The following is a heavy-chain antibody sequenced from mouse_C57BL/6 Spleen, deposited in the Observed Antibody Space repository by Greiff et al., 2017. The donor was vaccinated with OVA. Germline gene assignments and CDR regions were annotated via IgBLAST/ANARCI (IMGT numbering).Heavy chain of an antibody. CDR2: INPNNGGT. CDR1: GYTFTDYN. V-gene: IGHV1-18*01. J-gene: IGHJ2*01. CDR3: ARWGPYFYGSDYVDY. Sequence: EVQLQQSGPELVKPGASVKIPCKASGYTFTDYNMDWVKQSHGKSLEWIGDINPNNGGTIYNQKFKGKATLTVDKSSSTAYRELRSLTSEDTAVYYCARWGPYFYGSDYVDYWGQGTTLTVSS. D-gene: IGHD1-1*01.